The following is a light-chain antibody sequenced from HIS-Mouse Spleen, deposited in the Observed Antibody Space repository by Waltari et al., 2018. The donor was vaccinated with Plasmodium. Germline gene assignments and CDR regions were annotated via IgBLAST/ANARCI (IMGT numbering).Light chain of an antibody. J-gene: IGLJ3*02. CDR1: SSDVGSYNL. V-gene: IGLV2-23*01. Sequence: QSALTQPASVSGSPGQSITISCPGTSSDVGSYNLVSWYQQHPGKAPKLMIYEGSKRPSGVANRFSGSKSGNTASRTISGLQAEDEADYYCCSYAGSSTNWVFGGGTKLTVL. CDR2: EGS. CDR3: CSYAGSSTNWV.